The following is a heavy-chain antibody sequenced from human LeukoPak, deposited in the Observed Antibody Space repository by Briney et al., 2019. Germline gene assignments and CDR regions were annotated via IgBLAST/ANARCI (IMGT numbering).Heavy chain of an antibody. D-gene: IGHD4-17*01. CDR3: ASFDGDYYFDY. V-gene: IGHV3-33*01. J-gene: IGHJ4*02. Sequence: GRSLRLSCAASGFTFRSYGMHWVRQAPGKGLEWVALIWYDGSNEHYADSLRGRFSISRDNSKNTLYLQMNGLRAEDTAVYYCASFDGDYYFDYWGQGTLVTVSS. CDR2: IWYDGSNE. CDR1: GFTFRSYG.